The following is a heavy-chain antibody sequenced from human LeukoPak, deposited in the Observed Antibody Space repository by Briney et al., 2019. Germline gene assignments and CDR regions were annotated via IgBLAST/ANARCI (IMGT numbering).Heavy chain of an antibody. Sequence: ASVKVSCKASGYTFSGYYTQWVRQAPGQGLEWMGWINPNSGGTNYAQKFQGRVTMTRDTSISTAYMELSSLKSDDTAVFYCARDRLSAGGWGQGTLVTVSP. D-gene: IGHD2-15*01. J-gene: IGHJ4*02. CDR2: INPNSGGT. V-gene: IGHV1-2*02. CDR1: GYTFSGYY. CDR3: ARDRLSAGG.